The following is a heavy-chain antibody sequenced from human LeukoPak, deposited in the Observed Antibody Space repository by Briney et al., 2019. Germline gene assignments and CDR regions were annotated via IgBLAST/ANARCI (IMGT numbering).Heavy chain of an antibody. J-gene: IGHJ4*02. CDR2: ISYDGSNK. Sequence: GGSLRLSCAASGFTFSSYGMHWVRQAPGKGLEWVAVISYDGSNKYYADSVKGRFTISRDNSKNTLYLQMNSLRAEDTAVYYCAKWQWDSSAAGGYWGQGTLVTVSS. D-gene: IGHD3-22*01. CDR3: AKWQWDSSAAGGY. V-gene: IGHV3-30*18. CDR1: GFTFSSYG.